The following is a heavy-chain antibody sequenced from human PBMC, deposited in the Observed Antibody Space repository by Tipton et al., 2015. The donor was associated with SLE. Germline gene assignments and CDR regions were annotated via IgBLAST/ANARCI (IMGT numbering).Heavy chain of an antibody. CDR2: VYDSWTT. Sequence: LRLSCAVSGGSINNYYWSWIRQPPGKGLEWMGYVYDSWTTNYNPSLEGRVTMSVDTSRNQFSLKLTSVTAADTAVYYCARLREELRWDSGSERPIAVDNWGQGTLVTVSS. CDR1: GGSINNYY. V-gene: IGHV4-59*08. CDR3: ARLREELRWDSGSERPIAVDN. D-gene: IGHD5-12*01. J-gene: IGHJ4*02.